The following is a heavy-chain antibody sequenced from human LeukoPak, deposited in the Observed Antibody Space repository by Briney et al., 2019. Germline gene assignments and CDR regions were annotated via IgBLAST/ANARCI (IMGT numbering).Heavy chain of an antibody. D-gene: IGHD3-16*01. CDR3: ARDFSLGSYYYMDV. J-gene: IGHJ6*03. Sequence: PGGSLRLSCAASGFTFSSYSMNWVRQAPGKGLEWVANIKQDGSEKYYVDSVKGRFTISRDNAKNSLYLQMNSLRAEDTAVYYCARDFSLGSYYYMDVWGKGTTVTVSS. V-gene: IGHV3-7*01. CDR2: IKQDGSEK. CDR1: GFTFSSYS.